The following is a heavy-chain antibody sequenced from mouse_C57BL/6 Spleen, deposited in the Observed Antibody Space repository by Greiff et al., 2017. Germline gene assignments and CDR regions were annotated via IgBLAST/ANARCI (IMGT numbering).Heavy chain of an antibody. D-gene: IGHD2-5*01. CDR3: ARCYYSNYFDY. Sequence: QVQLKESGAELVKPGASVKISCKASGYAFSSYWMNWVKQRPGKGLEWIGQIYPGDGDTNYNGKFKGKATLTADKSSSTAYMQLSSLTSEDSAVYFCARCYYSNYFDYWGQGTTLTVSS. CDR1: GYAFSSYW. CDR2: IYPGDGDT. J-gene: IGHJ2*01. V-gene: IGHV1-80*01.